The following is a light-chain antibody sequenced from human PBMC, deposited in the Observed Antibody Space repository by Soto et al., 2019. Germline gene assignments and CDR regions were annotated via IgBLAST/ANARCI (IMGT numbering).Light chain of an antibody. J-gene: IGKJ1*01. Sequence: DIQMTQSPSSLSASVGDRVTITCQASQNINNFLNWYQQKPGEAPKLLIYDASTLETGVPPRFSGSGSGTDFTFTISSLQPSDIATYYCLQNYGLRWTFGQGTKVEMK. CDR3: LQNYGLRWT. CDR2: DAS. CDR1: QNINNF. V-gene: IGKV1-33*01.